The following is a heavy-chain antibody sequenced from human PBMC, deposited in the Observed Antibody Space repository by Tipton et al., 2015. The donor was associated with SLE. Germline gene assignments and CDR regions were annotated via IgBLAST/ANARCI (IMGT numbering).Heavy chain of an antibody. CDR2: IYYSGST. Sequence: TLSLTCTVSGGSISSGGYYWSWIRQHPGKGLEWIGYIYYSGSTYYNPSLKSRVTISVDTSKNQFSLKLSSVTAADTAVYYCARGSSSWYYFDYWGQGTLVTVSS. J-gene: IGHJ4*02. CDR1: GGSISSGGYY. V-gene: IGHV4-31*03. D-gene: IGHD6-13*01. CDR3: ARGSSSWYYFDY.